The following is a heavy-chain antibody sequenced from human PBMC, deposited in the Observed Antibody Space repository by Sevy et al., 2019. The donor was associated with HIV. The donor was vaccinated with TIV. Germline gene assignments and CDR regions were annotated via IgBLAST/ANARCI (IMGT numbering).Heavy chain of an antibody. CDR1: GYTFTSYG. V-gene: IGHV1-18*01. D-gene: IGHD3-22*01. CDR2: IGGYDGKT. CDR3: ARDRRVYDSSFGRADF. Sequence: ASVKVSCRASGYTFTSYGISWVRQAPGKGLEWLGWIGGYDGKTNYAQKVQGRVTMHTDKLTTTAYMELMGLRIDDTAVYYCARDRRVYDSSFGRADFWAQGTLVTVSS. J-gene: IGHJ4*02.